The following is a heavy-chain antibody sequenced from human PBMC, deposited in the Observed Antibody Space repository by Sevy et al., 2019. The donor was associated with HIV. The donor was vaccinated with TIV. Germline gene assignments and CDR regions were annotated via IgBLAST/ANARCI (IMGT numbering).Heavy chain of an antibody. CDR1: GFTFSSYA. D-gene: IGHD6-13*01. V-gene: IGHV3-23*01. Sequence: GGSLRLSCAASGFTFSSYAMSWVRQAPGKGLEWVSAISGSGGSTYYADSVKGRFTISRDNSKNTLYLQMNSLRAEDTAVYYCAKDLDIETYSSSWYGDAFDIWGQGTMVTVSS. J-gene: IGHJ3*02. CDR3: AKDLDIETYSSSWYGDAFDI. CDR2: ISGSGGST.